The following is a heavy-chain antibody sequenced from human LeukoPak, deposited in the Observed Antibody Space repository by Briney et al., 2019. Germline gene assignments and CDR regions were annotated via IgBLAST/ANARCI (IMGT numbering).Heavy chain of an antibody. CDR1: GITLSNYS. Sequence: GSLRLSCAASGITLSNYSKNWVRPAPGKGLEWGSYISSSSSTIYYADSVKGRFTISRDNAKNSLYLQMNSLRAEDTAVYYCARELSITGTNFDYWGQGTLVTVSS. J-gene: IGHJ4*02. V-gene: IGHV3-48*01. CDR3: ARELSITGTNFDY. D-gene: IGHD1-7*01. CDR2: ISSSSSTI.